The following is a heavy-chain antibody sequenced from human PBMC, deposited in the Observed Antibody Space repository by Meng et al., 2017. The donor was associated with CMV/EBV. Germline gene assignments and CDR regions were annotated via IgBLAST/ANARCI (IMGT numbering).Heavy chain of an antibody. Sequence: GESLKISCAASGFTVSSNEMSWVRQAPGKGLEWVSSISGGSTYYADSRKGRFTISRDNSKNTLHLQMNSLRAEDTAVYYCAKDSGSYPFDYWGQGTLVTVSS. V-gene: IGHV3-38-3*01. CDR1: GFTVSSNE. CDR2: ISGGST. D-gene: IGHD1-26*01. J-gene: IGHJ4*02. CDR3: AKDSGSYPFDY.